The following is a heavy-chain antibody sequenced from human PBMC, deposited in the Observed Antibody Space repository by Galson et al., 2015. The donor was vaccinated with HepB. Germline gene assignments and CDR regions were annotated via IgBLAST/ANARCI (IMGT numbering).Heavy chain of an antibody. CDR3: ARDFPDDYGDYVGNFQH. V-gene: IGHV3-30*04. J-gene: IGHJ1*01. D-gene: IGHD4-17*01. CDR1: GFTFSSYA. CDR2: ISYDGSNK. Sequence: SLRLSCAASGFTFSSYAMHWVRQAPGKGLEWVAVISYDGSNKYYADSVKGRFTISRDNSKNTLYLQMNSLRAEDTAVYYCARDFPDDYGDYVGNFQHWGQGTLVTVSS.